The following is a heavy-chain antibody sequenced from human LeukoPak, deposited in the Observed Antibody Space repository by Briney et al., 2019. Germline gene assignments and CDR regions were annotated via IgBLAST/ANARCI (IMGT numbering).Heavy chain of an antibody. CDR3: ARQTGSGLFTLP. CDR1: GVSISSSNSY. J-gene: IGHJ4*02. Sequence: PSETLSLTCTVSGVSISSSNSYWGWIRQPPGKGLEWIGSIYYTGNTYYNASLKSRVTISIYTSNNQISLRLISVTATDTAMYYCARQTGSGLFTLPGGQGTLVTVSS. CDR2: IYYTGNT. V-gene: IGHV4-39*01. D-gene: IGHD3/OR15-3a*01.